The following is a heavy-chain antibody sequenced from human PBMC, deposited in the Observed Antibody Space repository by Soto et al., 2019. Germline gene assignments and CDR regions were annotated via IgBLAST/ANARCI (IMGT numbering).Heavy chain of an antibody. D-gene: IGHD7-27*01. CDR1: GFSFSQTA. CDR3: AKDWGTTGDGLLKGFLDV. CDR2: IWYDGSEQ. V-gene: IGHV3-33*06. Sequence: QVQLVESGGGVAQPGRSLRLSCTAAGFSFSQTAIHWVGQTPDKGLEWVAIIWYDGSEQYYADSVKGRFTISRDNSKNTVYLQMNSPRVDDTSVYYCAKDWGTTGDGLLKGFLDVWGRGTQVTVSS. J-gene: IGHJ2*01.